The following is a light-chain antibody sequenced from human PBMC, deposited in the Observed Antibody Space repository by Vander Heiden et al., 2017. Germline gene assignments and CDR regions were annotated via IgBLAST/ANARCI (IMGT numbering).Light chain of an antibody. Sequence: EIVLTQSPATLSLSPGERATLSCRASQSVSSYLAWYQQKPGQSPRLLIYDASNRATGIPARFSGSGSGTDFTLTISSLEPEDFAVYYCQQRNIWPITFGGGTKVEIK. V-gene: IGKV3-11*01. CDR1: QSVSSY. CDR3: QQRNIWPIT. CDR2: DAS. J-gene: IGKJ4*01.